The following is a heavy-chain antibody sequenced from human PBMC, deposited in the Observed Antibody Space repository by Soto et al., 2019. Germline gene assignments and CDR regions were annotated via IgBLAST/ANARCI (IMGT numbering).Heavy chain of an antibody. CDR1: GLTFGNYA. V-gene: IGHV3-23*01. Sequence: GGSLILSCAASGLTFGNYAMIWVRQAPGKGLEWVSVISGRGEYTDYAGSVRGWFTISRDNSKDTLYLQMTRLRAEDTATYYCAKDGQWLDVYLESWGQGTQVTVSS. D-gene: IGHD6-19*01. CDR3: AKDGQWLDVYLES. J-gene: IGHJ4*02. CDR2: ISGRGEYT.